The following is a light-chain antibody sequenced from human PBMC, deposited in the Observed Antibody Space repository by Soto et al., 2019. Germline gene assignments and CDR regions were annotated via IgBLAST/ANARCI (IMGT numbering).Light chain of an antibody. CDR3: QKYNSAPWT. Sequence: DIQMTQSPSSLSASVGDRVTITCRASQGISNYLAWYQQKPGKVPKLVIYDASTLQSGVPSRFSGSGSGTDFTLTISSLQPEDVSTYYCQKYNSAPWTFGQGTKVEIK. J-gene: IGKJ1*01. CDR1: QGISNY. CDR2: DAS. V-gene: IGKV1-27*01.